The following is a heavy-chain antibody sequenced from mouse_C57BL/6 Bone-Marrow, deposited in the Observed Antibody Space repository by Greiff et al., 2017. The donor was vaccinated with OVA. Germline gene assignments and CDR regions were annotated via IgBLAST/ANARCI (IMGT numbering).Heavy chain of an antibody. J-gene: IGHJ4*01. CDR1: GYTFTSYW. CDR2: IHPNSGST. V-gene: IGHV1-64*01. Sequence: QVQLQQPGAELVKPGASVKLSCKASGYTFTSYWMHWVKQRPGQGLEWIGMIHPNSGSTNYNEKFKSKATLTVDKSSSTAYMQLSSLTSEDSAVYYCARSPYSYDMDYWGQGTSVTVSS. D-gene: IGHD2-10*01. CDR3: ARSPYSYDMDY.